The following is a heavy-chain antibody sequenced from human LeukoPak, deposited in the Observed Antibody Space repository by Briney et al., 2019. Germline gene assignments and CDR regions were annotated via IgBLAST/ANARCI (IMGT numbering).Heavy chain of an antibody. Sequence: GGSLRLSCAASRITLNKYWMHWVSQAPGKGLVWVSRINIDGSSISYADSVRGRFTISRDNAKNTLYLQMNNLRAEDTAVYYCTRIPADQTFFDFWGQGTLVTVSS. D-gene: IGHD2-2*01. J-gene: IGHJ4*02. CDR2: INIDGSSI. V-gene: IGHV3-74*01. CDR1: RITLNKYW. CDR3: TRIPADQTFFDF.